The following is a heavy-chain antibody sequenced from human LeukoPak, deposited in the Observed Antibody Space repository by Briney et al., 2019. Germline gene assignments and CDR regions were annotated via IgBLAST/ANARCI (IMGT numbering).Heavy chain of an antibody. CDR1: GFTFSSYG. Sequence: GGTLRLSCAASGFTFSSYGMSWVRRAPGKGLEWVSGISGSGGSTYYADSVKGRFTISRDNSKNTLYLQMNSLRAEDTAVYYCATRYGSGSYDYWGQGTLVTVSS. V-gene: IGHV3-23*01. CDR3: ATRYGSGSYDY. CDR2: ISGSGGST. J-gene: IGHJ4*02. D-gene: IGHD3-10*01.